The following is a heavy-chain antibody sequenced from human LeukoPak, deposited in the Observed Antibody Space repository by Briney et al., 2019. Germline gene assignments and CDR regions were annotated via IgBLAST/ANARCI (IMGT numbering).Heavy chain of an antibody. CDR1: GYTFTGYY. CDR2: INPNSGGT. CDR3: ARIVTMVRGVMGQSDY. Sequence: EATVKVSCKASGYTFTGYYMHWVRQAPGQGLEWMGWINPNSGGTNYAQKFQGRVTMTRDTSISTAYKELSRLRSDDTAVYYCARIVTMVRGVMGQSDYWGQGTLVTVSS. V-gene: IGHV1-2*02. D-gene: IGHD3-10*01. J-gene: IGHJ4*02.